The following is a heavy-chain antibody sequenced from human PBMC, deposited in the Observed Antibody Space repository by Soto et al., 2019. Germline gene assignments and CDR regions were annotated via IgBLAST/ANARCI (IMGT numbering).Heavy chain of an antibody. D-gene: IGHD2-2*01. CDR1: GFTFSAYA. Sequence: PGGSLRLSCTASGFTFSAYATSWVRQALGKGLEWVSALSSSGTATYYSASVKGRFIISRDNSKNTLYVQMNSLRADDTAVYYCAQEVYTAVLGYWGQGIVVTVAS. J-gene: IGHJ4*02. CDR3: AQEVYTAVLGY. V-gene: IGHV3-23*01. CDR2: LSSSGTAT.